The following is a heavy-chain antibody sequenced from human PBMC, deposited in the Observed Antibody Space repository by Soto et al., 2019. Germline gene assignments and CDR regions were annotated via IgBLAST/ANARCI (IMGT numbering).Heavy chain of an antibody. V-gene: IGHV4-4*02. J-gene: IGHJ4*02. CDR2: IYHSGST. D-gene: IGHD6-13*01. Sequence: QVQLQESGPGLVKPSGTLSLTCAVSGGSISSSNWWSWVRQPPGKGLEWIGEIYHSGSTNYNPSLKRRITXXVXKFXNQFSLKLSSVTAADTAVYYCASLPSYSSSWYVGYWGQGTLVTVSS. CDR3: ASLPSYSSSWYVGY. CDR1: GGSISSSNW.